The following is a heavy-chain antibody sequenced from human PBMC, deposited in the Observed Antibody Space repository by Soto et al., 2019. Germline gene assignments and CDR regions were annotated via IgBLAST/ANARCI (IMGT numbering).Heavy chain of an antibody. J-gene: IGHJ4*02. CDR3: ASRDPGTSVDY. Sequence: KTSETLSLTCAVSCGSSTSNNWWTWVRQPPGQGLEWIGEIYRTGSTNYNPSLKSRVTISLDKSENQFSLKVTSLTAADTAVYYCASRDPGTSVDYWGQGTLVTVSS. D-gene: IGHD1-7*01. CDR2: IYRTGST. V-gene: IGHV4-4*02. CDR1: CGSSTSNNW.